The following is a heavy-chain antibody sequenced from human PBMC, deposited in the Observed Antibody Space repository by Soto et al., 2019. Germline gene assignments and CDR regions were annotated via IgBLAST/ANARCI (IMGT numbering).Heavy chain of an antibody. CDR1: GGSISSYY. CDR3: ARHGYYDILTGYYSRGAFDI. Sequence: ETLSLTCTVSGGSISSYYWSWIRQPPGKGLEWIGYIYHSGSTYYNPSLKSRVTISVDRSKNQFSLKMSSVTAADTAVYYCARHGYYDILTGYYSRGAFDIWGQGTMVTVSS. D-gene: IGHD3-9*01. CDR2: IYHSGST. J-gene: IGHJ3*02. V-gene: IGHV4-59*08.